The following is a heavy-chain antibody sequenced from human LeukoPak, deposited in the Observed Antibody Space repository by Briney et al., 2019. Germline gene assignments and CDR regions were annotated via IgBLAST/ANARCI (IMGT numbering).Heavy chain of an antibody. J-gene: IGHJ5*02. V-gene: IGHV1-18*01. CDR1: GYTFTSYG. CDR2: ISAYNGNT. CDR3: ARVGRCSSTSCFLSMGWFDP. Sequence: ASVKVSCKASGYTFTSYGITWVRQAPGQGLEWMGWISAYNGNTNYGQKLQGRVTMTTDTSTSTAYMELRSLRSDDTAVYYCARVGRCSSTSCFLSMGWFDPWGQGTLVTVSS. D-gene: IGHD2-2*01.